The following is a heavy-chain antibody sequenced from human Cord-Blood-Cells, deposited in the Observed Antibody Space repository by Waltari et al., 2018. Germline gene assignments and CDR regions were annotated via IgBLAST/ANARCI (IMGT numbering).Heavy chain of an antibody. D-gene: IGHD6-13*01. Sequence: QVQLVQSGAEVKKPGASVQVSCKASGYTFTGYYMHWVRQAPGQGLEWMGWINPNSGGTNYAQKFQGRVTMTRDTSISTAYMELSRLRSDDTAVYYCACNPYSSSWYFAFDIWGQGTMVTVSS. V-gene: IGHV1-2*02. CDR3: ACNPYSSSWYFAFDI. CDR1: GYTFTGYY. CDR2: INPNSGGT. J-gene: IGHJ3*02.